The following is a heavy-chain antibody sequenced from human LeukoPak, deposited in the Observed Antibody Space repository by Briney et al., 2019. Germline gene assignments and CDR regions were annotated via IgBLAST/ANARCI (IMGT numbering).Heavy chain of an antibody. V-gene: IGHV1-18*01. D-gene: IGHD4-4*01. Sequence: ASVKVSCKASGYTFTSYGISWVRQAPGQGLEWMGWISAYNGNTNHAQKLQGRVTMTTDTSTSTAYMELRSLRSDDTAVYYCARERGSNYSPLFSIDYYYYGMDVWGQGTTVTVSS. CDR2: ISAYNGNT. CDR3: ARERGSNYSPLFSIDYYYYGMDV. J-gene: IGHJ6*02. CDR1: GYTFTSYG.